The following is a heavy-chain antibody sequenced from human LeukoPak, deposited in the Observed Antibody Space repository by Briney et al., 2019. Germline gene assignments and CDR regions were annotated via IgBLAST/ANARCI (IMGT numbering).Heavy chain of an antibody. CDR2: IYYSGST. Sequence: SETLSLTCTVSGGSISDYYWSWIRQPPGKGLEWIGHIYYSGSTNYTPSLKSRVTISINTSKNQFSLRPSSVTAADTAVYYCAGATSREAFDIWGQGTRVTVSS. CDR1: GGSISDYY. J-gene: IGHJ3*02. CDR3: AGATSREAFDI. D-gene: IGHD2-2*01. V-gene: IGHV4-59*01.